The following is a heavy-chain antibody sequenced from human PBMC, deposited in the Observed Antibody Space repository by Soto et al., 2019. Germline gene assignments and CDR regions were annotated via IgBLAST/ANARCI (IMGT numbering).Heavy chain of an antibody. CDR2: IHYSGST. CDR3: ARHFISGSIAGAGTEVDY. J-gene: IGHJ4*02. D-gene: IGHD6-13*01. V-gene: IGHV4-39*01. Sequence: QLQLQESGPGLVKPSETLSLTCTVSGGSISSSSYYWGWIRQPPGKGLEWIGSIHYSGSTYYNPSIKSRVTISVDTSKNQFSLKLSSVTAADTTVYYCARHFISGSIAGAGTEVDYWGQGTLVTVSS. CDR1: GGSISSSSYY.